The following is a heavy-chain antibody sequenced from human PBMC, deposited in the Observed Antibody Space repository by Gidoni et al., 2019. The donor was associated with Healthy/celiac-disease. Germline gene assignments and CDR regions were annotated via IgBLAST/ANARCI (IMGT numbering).Heavy chain of an antibody. V-gene: IGHV3-21*01. Sequence: EVQLVESGGGLVKPGGSLRLSCAASGVTFSSYSMNWVRQAPGKGLELVSSISSSSSYIYYADSVKGRFTISRDNAKNSLYLQMNSLRAEDTAVYYCARDGGNVAFDIWGQGTMVTVSS. CDR1: GVTFSSYS. D-gene: IGHD3-3*01. CDR2: ISSSSSYI. J-gene: IGHJ3*02. CDR3: ARDGGNVAFDI.